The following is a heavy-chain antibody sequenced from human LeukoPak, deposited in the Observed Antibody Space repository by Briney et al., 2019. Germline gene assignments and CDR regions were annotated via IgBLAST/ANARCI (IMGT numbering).Heavy chain of an antibody. CDR1: GYTFTSYG. D-gene: IGHD2-2*01. CDR3: ARGLVPAALYYYYMDV. Sequence: ASVKVSCKASGYTFTSYGISWVRQAPGQGLEWMGRISAYNGNTNYAQKLQGRVTMTTDTSTSTAYMELRSLRSDDTAVYYCARGLVPAALYYYYMDVWGKGTTVTVSS. CDR2: ISAYNGNT. V-gene: IGHV1-18*01. J-gene: IGHJ6*03.